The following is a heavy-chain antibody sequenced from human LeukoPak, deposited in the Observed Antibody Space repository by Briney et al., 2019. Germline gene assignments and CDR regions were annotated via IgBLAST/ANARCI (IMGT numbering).Heavy chain of an antibody. Sequence: PSGGSLRLSCAASGFTFSSYAMSWVRQAPGKGLEWVSSISSRGGSTYYADSVKGRFTISRDNTENSLHLQMNSLRAEDTAVYYCARDKYCSNSYCPASWFDPWGQGTLVTVSS. CDR3: ARDKYCSNSYCPASWFDP. J-gene: IGHJ5*02. D-gene: IGHD2-15*01. CDR1: GFTFSSYA. CDR2: ISSRGGST. V-gene: IGHV3-23*01.